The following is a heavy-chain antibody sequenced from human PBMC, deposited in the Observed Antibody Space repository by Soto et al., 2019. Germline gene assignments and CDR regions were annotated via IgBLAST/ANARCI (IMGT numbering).Heavy chain of an antibody. J-gene: IGHJ6*02. D-gene: IGHD4-17*01. V-gene: IGHV3-33*01. CDR2: IWFDGSNE. CDR3: ARDLRYADYVNVGWSIDV. CDR1: GFTFRRHA. Sequence: QVLLVESGGGVVQPGRSLRLSCVASGFTFRRHAMHWVRQAPGKGLEWLTVIWFDGSNEYFADSVKGRFTVSRDNSKNTLYLEMNRLRAEDTGVYYCARDLRYADYVNVGWSIDVWGQGTTVTVSS.